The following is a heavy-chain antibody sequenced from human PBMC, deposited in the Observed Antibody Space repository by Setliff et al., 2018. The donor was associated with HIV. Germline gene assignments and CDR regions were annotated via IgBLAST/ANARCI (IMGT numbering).Heavy chain of an antibody. V-gene: IGHV3-30*04. D-gene: IGHD1-26*01. Sequence: PGGSLRLSCAASGFTFGYYAMHWVRQAPGKGLEWVAVVSSDGKIEFYADSVKGRFTISRDNAKNSLYLQMDSLRAEDTAVYYCAPLVGATGAPSYWGQGTLVTVSS. CDR3: APLVGATGAPSY. CDR1: GFTFGYYA. J-gene: IGHJ4*02. CDR2: VSSDGKIE.